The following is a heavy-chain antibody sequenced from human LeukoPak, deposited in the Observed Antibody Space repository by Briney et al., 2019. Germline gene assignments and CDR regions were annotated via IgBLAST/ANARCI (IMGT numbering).Heavy chain of an antibody. CDR3: ARDSYYYDSSGRGQLFDY. J-gene: IGHJ4*02. Sequence: SETLSLTCTVSGGSIDIYYWSWIRQPAGKGLEWIGRIYTSGSTNYNPSLKSRVTMSVDTSKNQFSLKLSSVTAADTAVYYCARDSYYYDSSGRGQLFDYWGQGTLVTVSS. CDR1: GGSIDIYY. CDR2: IYTSGST. V-gene: IGHV4-4*07. D-gene: IGHD3-22*01.